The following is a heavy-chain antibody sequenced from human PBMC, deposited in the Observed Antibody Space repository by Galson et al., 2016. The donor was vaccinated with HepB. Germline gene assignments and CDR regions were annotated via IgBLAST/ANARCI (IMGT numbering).Heavy chain of an antibody. J-gene: IGHJ6*02. CDR1: GFSLSNYE. CDR3: VGGTSKSWYGYKRSYYYTMDV. CDR2: SRYSGTT. Sequence: SLRLSCAVSGFSLSNYEMNWVRQAPGKGPEWLSYSRYSGTTYYADSVKGRFTTSRDNAENSLFLQMNNLRSDDTGVYFGVGGTSKSWYGYKRSYYYTMDVWGRGTTVIVSS. V-gene: IGHV3-48*03. D-gene: IGHD3-10*01.